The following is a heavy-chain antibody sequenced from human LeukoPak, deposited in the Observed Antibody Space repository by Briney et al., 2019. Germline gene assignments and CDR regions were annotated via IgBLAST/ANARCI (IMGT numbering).Heavy chain of an antibody. D-gene: IGHD6-13*01. CDR3: ARGIAAGNYYYYGMDV. CDR2: ISGSGGST. Sequence: PGGSLRLSCAASGFTFSSYAMSWVRQAPGKGLEWVSAISGSGGSTYYADSVKGRFTISRDNSKNTLYLQMNSLRAEDTAVYYCARGIAAGNYYYYGMDVWGQGTTVTVSS. V-gene: IGHV3-23*01. J-gene: IGHJ6*02. CDR1: GFTFSSYA.